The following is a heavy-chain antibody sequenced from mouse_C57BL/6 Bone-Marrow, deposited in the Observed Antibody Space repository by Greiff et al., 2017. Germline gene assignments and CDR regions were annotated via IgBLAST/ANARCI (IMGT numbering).Heavy chain of an antibody. CDR1: GYTFTDYY. CDR3: AGTSSAWFAY. Sequence: QVQLQQSGAELVRPGASVKLSCKASGYTFTDYYINWVKQRPGQGLEWIARIYPGSGNTYYNEKFKGKATLTAEKSSSTAYMQLSSLTSEDSAVYFCAGTSSAWFAYWGQGTLVTVSA. J-gene: IGHJ3*01. CDR2: IYPGSGNT. D-gene: IGHD3-1*01. V-gene: IGHV1-76*01.